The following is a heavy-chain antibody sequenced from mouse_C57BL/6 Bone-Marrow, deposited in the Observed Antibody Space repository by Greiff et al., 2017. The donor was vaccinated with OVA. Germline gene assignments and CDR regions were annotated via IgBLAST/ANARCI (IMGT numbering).Heavy chain of an antibody. CDR2: INPNNGGT. V-gene: IGHV1-26*01. Sequence: VQLQQSGPELVKPGASVKISCKASGYTFTDYYMNWVKQSHGKSLEWIGDINPNNGGTSYNQKFKGKATVTVDKSYSTAYMELRSLTSEDSAVYYCARGTGYYFDYWGQGTTLTVSS. CDR3: ARGTGYYFDY. D-gene: IGHD4-1*01. CDR1: GYTFTDYY. J-gene: IGHJ2*01.